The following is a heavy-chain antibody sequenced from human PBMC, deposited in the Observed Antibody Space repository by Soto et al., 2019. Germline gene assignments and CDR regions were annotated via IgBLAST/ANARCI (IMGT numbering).Heavy chain of an antibody. CDR2: INPGNGNT. D-gene: IGHD3-3*01. J-gene: IGHJ4*02. Sequence: GASVKVSCKASGYTFTSYGMNWVRQAPGRGLEWMGWINPGNGNTKYSQKFQGRVTMTTDTSTSTAYMELRSLRSDDTAVYYCARGYYYYDFWSGYPSYFDYWGQGTLVTVSS. V-gene: IGHV1-3*01. CDR1: GYTFTSYG. CDR3: ARGYYYYDFWSGYPSYFDY.